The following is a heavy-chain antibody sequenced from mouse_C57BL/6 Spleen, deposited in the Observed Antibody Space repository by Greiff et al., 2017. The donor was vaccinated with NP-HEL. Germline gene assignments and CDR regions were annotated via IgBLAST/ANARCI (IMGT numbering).Heavy chain of an antibody. CDR3: ARGHYYYGSSYDY. J-gene: IGHJ2*01. CDR1: GFTFSSYT. Sequence: EVQGVESGGGLVKPGGSLKLSCAASGFTFSSYTMSWVRQTPEKRLEWVATISGGGGNTYYPDSVKGRFTISRDNAKNTLYLQMSSLRSEDTALYYCARGHYYYGSSYDYWGQGTTLTVSS. CDR2: ISGGGGNT. V-gene: IGHV5-9*01. D-gene: IGHD1-1*01.